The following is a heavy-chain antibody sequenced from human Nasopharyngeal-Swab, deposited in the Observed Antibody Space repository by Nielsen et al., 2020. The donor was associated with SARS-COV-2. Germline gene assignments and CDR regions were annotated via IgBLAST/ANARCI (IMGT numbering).Heavy chain of an antibody. D-gene: IGHD3-10*01. V-gene: IGHV3-23*01. Sequence: GGSLRLSCVTSGFKFSDCGMSWVRQAPGKGLQWVAGISGRGESTSYAESVKGRFTISRDASKITLYLQMNSLRVEDTAIYYCAKGTIILVSEYYYMAVWGKGTTVTVSS. CDR1: GFKFSDCG. CDR2: ISGRGEST. J-gene: IGHJ6*03. CDR3: AKGTIILVSEYYYMAV.